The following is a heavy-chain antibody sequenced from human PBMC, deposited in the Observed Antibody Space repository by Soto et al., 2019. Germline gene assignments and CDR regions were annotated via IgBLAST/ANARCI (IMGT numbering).Heavy chain of an antibody. J-gene: IGHJ5*02. V-gene: IGHV1-69*05. D-gene: IGHD3-22*01. CDR1: GGTFSSYA. Sequence: QVQLVQSGAEVKKPGSSVKVSCKASGGTFSSYAISWVRQAPGQGLEWMGEIIPIFGTANYAQKFQGRVTIPPDESTSTAYMELSSLRSADTAVYYCARDRGPSSGYYPYWFDPWGQGTLVTVSS. CDR3: ARDRGPSSGYYPYWFDP. CDR2: IIPIFGTA.